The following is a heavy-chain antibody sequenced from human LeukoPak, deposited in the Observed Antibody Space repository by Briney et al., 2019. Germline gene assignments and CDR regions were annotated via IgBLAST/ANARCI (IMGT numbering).Heavy chain of an antibody. CDR2: ISSSSSYI. V-gene: IGHV3-21*01. D-gene: IGHD6-13*01. J-gene: IGHJ4*02. Sequence: GGSLRLSCAASGFTFSSYSMNWVRQAPGKGLEWVSSISSSSSYIYFADSVKGRFTISRDNAKNPLYLQMNSLRAEDTAVYYCARMGFERAAAGPLYWGQGTLVTVSS. CDR3: ARMGFERAAAGPLY. CDR1: GFTFSSYS.